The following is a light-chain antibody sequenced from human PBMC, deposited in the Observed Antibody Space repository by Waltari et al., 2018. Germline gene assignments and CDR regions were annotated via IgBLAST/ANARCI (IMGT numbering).Light chain of an antibody. CDR1: QSVLYSSNNKNY. J-gene: IGKJ2*01. V-gene: IGKV4-1*01. Sequence: DTVMTQSPDSLAVSLGERATIYCKSSQSVLYSSNNKNYLAWYQQKPGQPPKLLIYWASTRESGVPDRFSGSGSGTDFTLTISSLQAEDVAVYYCQQYYNTPYTFGQGTKLEIK. CDR3: QQYYNTPYT. CDR2: WAS.